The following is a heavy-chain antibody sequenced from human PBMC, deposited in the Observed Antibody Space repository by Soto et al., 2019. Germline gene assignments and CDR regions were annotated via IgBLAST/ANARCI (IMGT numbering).Heavy chain of an antibody. Sequence: ASVKVSCKASGYTFTSYAMHWVRQAPGQRLEWMGWINAGNGNTKYSQKFQGRVTITRDTSASTAYMELSSLRSEDTAVYYCARDRRGRQPLSQWGQGTMVTVSS. CDR3: ARDRRGRQPLSQ. V-gene: IGHV1-3*01. CDR2: INAGNGNT. CDR1: GYTFTSYA. D-gene: IGHD6-13*01. J-gene: IGHJ4*02.